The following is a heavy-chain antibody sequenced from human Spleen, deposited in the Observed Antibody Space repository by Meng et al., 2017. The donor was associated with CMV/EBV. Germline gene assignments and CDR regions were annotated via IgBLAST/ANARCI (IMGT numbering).Heavy chain of an antibody. CDR3: ARDVVVVVATTQGYYHYGLDV. CDR1: GGSVSSGSYY. CDR2: IYYSGST. V-gene: IGHV4-61*01. Sequence: SETLSLTCTVSGGSVSSGSYYWSWIRQPPGKGLEWIGYIYYSGSTNYNPSLKSRVTISEDTSKNQFSVKLSSVTAADTAVYYCARDVVVVVATTQGYYHYGLDVWGQGTTVTVSS. D-gene: IGHD2-15*01. J-gene: IGHJ6*02.